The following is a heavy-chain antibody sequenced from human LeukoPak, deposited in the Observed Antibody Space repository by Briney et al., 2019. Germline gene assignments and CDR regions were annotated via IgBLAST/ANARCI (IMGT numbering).Heavy chain of an antibody. J-gene: IGHJ4*02. Sequence: PSETLSLTCAVSGDSISTQNWWTWVRQSPGKGLEWIGEIFHNGGIKYNPSLQSRLTMSVDTSKNQFSLKLRSVTAADTALYYCARHLTGYFGYWGQGTLVTVSS. CDR2: IFHNGGI. V-gene: IGHV4-4*02. CDR3: ARHLTGYFGY. CDR1: GDSISTQNW. D-gene: IGHD3-9*01.